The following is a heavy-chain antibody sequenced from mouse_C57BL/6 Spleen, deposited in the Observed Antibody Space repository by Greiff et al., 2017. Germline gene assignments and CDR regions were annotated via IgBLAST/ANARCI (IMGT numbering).Heavy chain of an antibody. D-gene: IGHD1-1*01. CDR2: IYPGDGDT. V-gene: IGHV1-80*01. CDR1: GYAFSSYW. CDR3: ARSQDYYGSRVFAY. J-gene: IGHJ3*01. Sequence: LVESGAELVKPGASVKISCKASGYAFSSYWMNWVKQRPGKGLEWIGQIYPGDGDTNYNGKFKGKATLTADKSSSTAYMQLSSLTSEDSAVYFCARSQDYYGSRVFAYWGQGTLVTVSA.